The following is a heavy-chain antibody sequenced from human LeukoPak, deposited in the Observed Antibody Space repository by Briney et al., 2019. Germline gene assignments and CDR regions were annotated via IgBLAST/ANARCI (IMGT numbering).Heavy chain of an antibody. CDR2: ISGSGGST. CDR1: GFTFSSYA. D-gene: IGHD3-22*01. J-gene: IGHJ4*02. CDR3: AKDSMIVVVYYFDY. V-gene: IGHV3-23*01. Sequence: GGSLRLSCAASGFTFSSYAMSWVRQAPGKGLEWVSAISGSGGSTYYADSVKGRFTISRVNSKNTLYLQMNSLRAEDTAVYYCAKDSMIVVVYYFDYWGQGTLVTVSS.